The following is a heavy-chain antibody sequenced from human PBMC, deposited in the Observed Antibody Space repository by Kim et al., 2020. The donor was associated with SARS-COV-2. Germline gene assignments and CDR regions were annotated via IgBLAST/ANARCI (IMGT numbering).Heavy chain of an antibody. Sequence: SETLSLTCTVSGGSISSYYWSWIRQPPGKGLEWIGYIYYSGSTNYNPSLKSRVTISVDTSKNQFSLKLSSVTAADTAVYYCARELGSSRSFDYWGQGTLVTVSS. CDR2: IYYSGST. CDR3: ARELGSSRSFDY. J-gene: IGHJ4*02. CDR1: GGSISSYY. V-gene: IGHV4-59*13. D-gene: IGHD6-13*01.